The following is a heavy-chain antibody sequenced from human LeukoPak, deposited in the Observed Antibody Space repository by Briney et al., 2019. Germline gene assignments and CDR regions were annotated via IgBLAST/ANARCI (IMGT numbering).Heavy chain of an antibody. Sequence: PGGSLRLSCAASGFTFSSYSMNWVRQAPGKGLEWVSSISSSSSYISYADSVKGRFTVSRDNAKNSLYLQMNSLRAEDTAMCYCARDVSGYSYGLGDYWGQGTLVTVSS. D-gene: IGHD5-18*01. CDR3: ARDVSGYSYGLGDY. J-gene: IGHJ4*02. V-gene: IGHV3-21*01. CDR2: ISSSSSYI. CDR1: GFTFSSYS.